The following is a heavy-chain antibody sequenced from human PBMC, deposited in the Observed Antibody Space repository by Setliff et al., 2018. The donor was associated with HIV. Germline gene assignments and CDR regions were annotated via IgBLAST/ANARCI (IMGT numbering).Heavy chain of an antibody. Sequence: SETLSLTCAVYGEDFSAYYWSWIRQSPEKGLEWLGYIYKTENSYYRPSLKSRLTISVDASNNQFSLNLTSVNPADAAVYYCARDTHGSGSFDNWGQGILVTVSS. J-gene: IGHJ4*02. CDR1: GEDFSAYY. CDR2: IYKTENS. CDR3: ARDTHGSGSFDN. D-gene: IGHD3-10*01. V-gene: IGHV4-30-4*01.